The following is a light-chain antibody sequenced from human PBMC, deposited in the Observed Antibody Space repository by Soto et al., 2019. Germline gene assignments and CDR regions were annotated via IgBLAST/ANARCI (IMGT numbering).Light chain of an antibody. CDR3: QQRSNWPRT. Sequence: IVVTQSPATLSVSPGERATLSCRASQNISNYLIWYPQKPGQAPRILIYDVSNRETEIPARFSGSGSGTDFTLTISSLEPEDLAVYYCQQRSNWPRTFGQGTKVDIK. J-gene: IGKJ1*01. CDR1: QNISNY. V-gene: IGKV3-11*01. CDR2: DVS.